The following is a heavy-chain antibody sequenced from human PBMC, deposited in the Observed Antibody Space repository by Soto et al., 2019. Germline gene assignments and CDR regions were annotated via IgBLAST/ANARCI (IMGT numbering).Heavy chain of an antibody. CDR1: GFTFSSYW. Sequence: GGSLRLSCAASGFTFSSYWMSWVRQAPGKGLEWVANIKQDGSEKYYVDSVKGRFTISGDNAKNSLYLQMNSLRAEDTAVYYCARDPASRLLWFGETQAGGGVDGMDVWGQGTTVTVSS. J-gene: IGHJ6*02. CDR3: ARDPASRLLWFGETQAGGGVDGMDV. V-gene: IGHV3-7*05. D-gene: IGHD3-10*01. CDR2: IKQDGSEK.